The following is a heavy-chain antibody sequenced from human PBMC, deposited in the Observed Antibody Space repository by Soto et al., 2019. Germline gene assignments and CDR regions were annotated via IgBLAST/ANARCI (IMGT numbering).Heavy chain of an antibody. CDR2: ISGSGGST. CDR3: AKDRGPTSWVVPAAMPYNWFDP. J-gene: IGHJ5*02. CDR1: GFTFSSYA. V-gene: IGHV3-23*01. Sequence: GGSLRLSCAASGFTFSSYAMSWVRQAPGKGLEWVSAISGSGGSTYYADSVKGRFTISRDNSKNTLYLQMNSLRAEDTAVYYCAKDRGPTSWVVPAAMPYNWFDPWGQGTLVTVSS. D-gene: IGHD2-2*01.